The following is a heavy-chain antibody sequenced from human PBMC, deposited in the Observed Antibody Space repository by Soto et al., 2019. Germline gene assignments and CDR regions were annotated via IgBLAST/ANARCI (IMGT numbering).Heavy chain of an antibody. J-gene: IGHJ6*02. CDR2: IDPKNGAT. CDR3: ARLPPPGLYHFSMDV. CDR1: GYSFTAYY. Sequence: QVQLVQSGAEVKKPGASVKVSCKASGYSFTAYYMHWVRQAPGQGLEWVGWIDPKNGATDHAQKFQGKVAMTREPSISTTFMEVSRVRSEDTGVSYRARLPPPGLYHFSMDVRGQGATGTGSS. V-gene: IGHV1-2*02.